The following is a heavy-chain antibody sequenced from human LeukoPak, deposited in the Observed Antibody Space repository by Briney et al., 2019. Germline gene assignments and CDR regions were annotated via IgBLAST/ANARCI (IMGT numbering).Heavy chain of an antibody. CDR2: IYYSGST. J-gene: IGHJ4*02. CDR3: ARALGSYGSGSYPTPHMD. CDR1: GGSISSSC. Sequence: PSETLSLICNVSGGSISSSCWSWIRQPPGKGLEWIGYIYYSGSTNYNPSLQSRVTISADTSKNQFSLKLSSVTAADTAVYYCARALGSYGSGSYPTPHMDWGQGTLVTVSS. D-gene: IGHD3-10*01. V-gene: IGHV4-59*01.